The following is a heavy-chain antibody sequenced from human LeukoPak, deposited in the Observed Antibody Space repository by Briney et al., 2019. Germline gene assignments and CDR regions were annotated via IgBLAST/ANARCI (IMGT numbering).Heavy chain of an antibody. D-gene: IGHD4-23*01. J-gene: IGHJ4*02. V-gene: IGHV3-7*01. CDR2: INEDGSEK. Sequence: GGSLRLSCAASGFTFSDYWISWVRQAPGKGLEWVANINEDGSEKYYADSVRGRFTISRDNAKNSLYLQMNSLRVEDTAVYYCARVSPSRGKSGYWGQGTLVTVSS. CDR1: GFTFSDYW. CDR3: ARVSPSRGKSGY.